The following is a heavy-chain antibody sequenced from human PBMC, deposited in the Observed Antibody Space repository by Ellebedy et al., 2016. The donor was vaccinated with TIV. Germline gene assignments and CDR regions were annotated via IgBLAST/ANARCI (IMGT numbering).Heavy chain of an antibody. CDR3: ARDRGIRIPRQYYYYGMDV. V-gene: IGHV1-18*01. Sequence: ASVKVSCXASGGTFSSYAISWVRQAPGQGLEWMGWISAYNGNTNYAQKLQGRVTMTTDTSTSTAYMELRSLRSDDTAVYYCARDRGIRIPRQYYYYGMDVWGQGTTVTVSS. CDR2: ISAYNGNT. D-gene: IGHD2-15*01. J-gene: IGHJ6*02. CDR1: GGTFSSYA.